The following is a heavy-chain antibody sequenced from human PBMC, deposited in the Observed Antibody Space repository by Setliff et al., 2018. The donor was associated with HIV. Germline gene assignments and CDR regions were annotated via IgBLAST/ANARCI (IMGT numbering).Heavy chain of an antibody. Sequence: GSLRLSCAASGFTVSTNYWGWIRQPPGKGLEWIGSIYYSGNTYYNPSLKSRVTISVDTSKNQFSLKLSSVTAADTAVYYCARGVYYGSGSYYTHGNSYYYMDVWGKGTTVTVSS. J-gene: IGHJ6*03. CDR3: ARGVYYGSGSYYTHGNSYYYMDV. CDR2: IYYSGNT. V-gene: IGHV4-39*01. CDR1: GFTVSTNY. D-gene: IGHD3-10*01.